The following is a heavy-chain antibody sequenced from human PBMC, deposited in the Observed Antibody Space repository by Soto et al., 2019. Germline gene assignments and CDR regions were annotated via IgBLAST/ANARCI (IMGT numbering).Heavy chain of an antibody. Sequence: GGSLRLSCAVSGFTFSNYAMTWVRQAPGKGLEWVSTISGSGGTTYYADSVKGRFTISRDNFKNLVSLQMNSLRAEDTAVYYCAKDGARTGYHRFDYWGRGTLVTVSS. CDR1: GFTFSNYA. D-gene: IGHD3-9*01. J-gene: IGHJ4*02. V-gene: IGHV3-23*01. CDR3: AKDGARTGYHRFDY. CDR2: ISGSGGTT.